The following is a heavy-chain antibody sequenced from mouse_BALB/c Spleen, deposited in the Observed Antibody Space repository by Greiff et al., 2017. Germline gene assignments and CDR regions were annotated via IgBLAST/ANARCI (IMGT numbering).Heavy chain of an antibody. CDR1: GFNIKDYY. Sequence: VQLQQSGAELVRSGASVKLSCTASGFNIKDYYMHWVKQRPEQGLEWIGWIDPENGDTEYAPKFQGKATMTADTSSNTAYLQLSSLTSEDTAVYYCNAWGRWAWFAYWGQGTLVTVSA. CDR3: NAWGRWAWFAY. CDR2: IDPENGDT. D-gene: IGHD1-1*01. V-gene: IGHV14-4*02. J-gene: IGHJ3*01.